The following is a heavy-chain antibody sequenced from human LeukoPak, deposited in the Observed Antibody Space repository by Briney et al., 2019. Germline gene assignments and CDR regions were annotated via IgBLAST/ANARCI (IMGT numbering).Heavy chain of an antibody. CDR2: IIPIFGTA. CDR1: GGTFSSYA. CDR3: ARGDGYNSMNYYFDY. D-gene: IGHD5-24*01. J-gene: IGHJ4*02. V-gene: IGHV1-69*05. Sequence: ASVKVSCKASGGTFSSYAISWVRQAPGQGLEWMGGIIPIFGTANYAQKFQGRVTITTDESTSTAYMELSSLRSEDTAVYYCARGDGYNSMNYYFDYWRQGTLVTVSS.